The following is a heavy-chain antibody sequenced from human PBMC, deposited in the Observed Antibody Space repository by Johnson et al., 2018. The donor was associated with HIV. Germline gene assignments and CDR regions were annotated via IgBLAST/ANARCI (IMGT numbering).Heavy chain of an antibody. CDR3: TTDGLRTIDAFDI. CDR1: VSTFSSYW. Sequence: EVQLVESGGGVVLPGGSLRLSCEASVSTFSSYWMNWLRQAPGKGLEWVSVIYSGGSTYYAAPVKGRFTISRDGSKNTLYLRMKSLKTEDTGIYYCTTDGLRTIDAFDIWGQGTMVTVSS. J-gene: IGHJ3*02. CDR2: IYSGGST. V-gene: IGHV3-66*01. D-gene: IGHD5-12*01.